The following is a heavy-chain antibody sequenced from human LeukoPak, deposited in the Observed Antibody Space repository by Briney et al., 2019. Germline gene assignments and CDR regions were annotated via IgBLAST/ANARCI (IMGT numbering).Heavy chain of an antibody. D-gene: IGHD3-22*01. Sequence: SETLSLTCSVSGDSISNNDYYWDWLRQPPGKGLEWVASLSSGGNTYHNPSLKSRLTISLDTSKSQISLNLKSVTAADTAVYYCVREVVTHDLYMDVWGKGTTVTVSS. CDR1: GDSISNNDYY. V-gene: IGHV4-39*07. J-gene: IGHJ6*03. CDR2: LSSGGNT. CDR3: VREVVTHDLYMDV.